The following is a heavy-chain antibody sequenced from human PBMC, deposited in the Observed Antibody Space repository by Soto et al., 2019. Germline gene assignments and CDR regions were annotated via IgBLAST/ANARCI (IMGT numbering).Heavy chain of an antibody. Sequence: GGSLRLSCAASGFTFSTYAMSWVRQAPGKGLEWVSIIGNSGSSTYYADSVKGRFTISRDNSKNTLYLQMNSLRVEDTAIYYCAKAGSSGWSDFDYWGQGNLVTVSS. D-gene: IGHD6-13*01. CDR3: AKAGSSGWSDFDY. V-gene: IGHV3-23*01. CDR2: IGNSGSST. CDR1: GFTFSTYA. J-gene: IGHJ4*02.